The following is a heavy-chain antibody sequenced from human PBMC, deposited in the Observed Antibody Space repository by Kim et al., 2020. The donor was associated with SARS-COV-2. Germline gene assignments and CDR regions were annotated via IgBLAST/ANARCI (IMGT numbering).Heavy chain of an antibody. CDR3: ARGILGY. V-gene: IGHV4-34*01. Sequence: SETLSLTCAVYGGSFSGYYWSWIRQPPGKGLEWIGEINHSGSTNYNPSLKSRVTISIDTSKNQFSLKLSSVTAADTAVYYCARGILGYWGQGTLVTVSS. CDR1: GGSFSGYY. J-gene: IGHJ4*02. CDR2: INHSGST.